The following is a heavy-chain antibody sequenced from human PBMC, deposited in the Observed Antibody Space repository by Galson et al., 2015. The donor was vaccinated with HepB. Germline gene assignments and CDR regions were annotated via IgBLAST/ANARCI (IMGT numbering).Heavy chain of an antibody. CDR2: IKSKTDGGTT. CDR3: TTAYYDSSAQDY. V-gene: IGHV3-15*01. J-gene: IGHJ4*02. Sequence: LRLSCAASGFTFSNAWMSWVRQAPGKGLEWVGRIKSKTDGGTTDYAAPVKGRFTISRDDSKNTLYLQMNSLKTEDTAVYYCTTAYYDSSAQDYWGQGTLVTVSS. CDR1: GFTFSNAW. D-gene: IGHD3-22*01.